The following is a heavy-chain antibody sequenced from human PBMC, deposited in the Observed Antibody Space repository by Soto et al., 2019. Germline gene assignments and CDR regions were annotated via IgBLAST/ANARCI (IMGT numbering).Heavy chain of an antibody. CDR2: IYYDGSNK. Sequence: ESGGGVVQPGRSLRLSCAASGFTFSSYGIHWVRQAPGKGLEWVAVIYYDGSNKYYADSVKGRFTISRDNSKNTLYLQMTSLRADDTAVYYCARGHGVATTRGWFDPWGQGTLVTVSS. CDR1: GFTFSSYG. J-gene: IGHJ5*02. D-gene: IGHD5-12*01. V-gene: IGHV3-33*01. CDR3: ARGHGVATTRGWFDP.